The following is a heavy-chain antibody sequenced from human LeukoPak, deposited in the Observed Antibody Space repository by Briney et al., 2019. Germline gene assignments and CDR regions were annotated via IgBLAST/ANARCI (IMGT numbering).Heavy chain of an antibody. D-gene: IGHD7-27*01. CDR3: ATRWGNVDY. J-gene: IGHJ4*02. CDR1: GYTFTSYG. Sequence: GASVKVSCKASGYTFTSYGISWVRQAPGQGLEWMGRINPNSGGTNYAQKFQGRVTMTRDTSISTAYMELSRLRSDDTAVYYCATRWGNVDYWGQGTLVTVSS. CDR2: INPNSGGT. V-gene: IGHV1-2*06.